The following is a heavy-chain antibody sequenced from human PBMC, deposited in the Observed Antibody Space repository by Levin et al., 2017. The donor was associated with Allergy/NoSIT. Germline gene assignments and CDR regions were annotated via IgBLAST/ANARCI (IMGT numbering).Heavy chain of an antibody. CDR2: IYPDDSDT. CDR3: AKATMLRGIIFGLDY. V-gene: IGHV5-51*01. D-gene: IGHD3-10*01. Sequence: GESLKISCKASGYSFTTYWIGWVRQMPGKGLEWMGIIYPDDSDTRYSPSFQGQVTISADKSINTAYLQWSSLKASDTAMYYCAKATMLRGIIFGLDYWGRGTLVTVSS. J-gene: IGHJ4*02. CDR1: GYSFTTYW.